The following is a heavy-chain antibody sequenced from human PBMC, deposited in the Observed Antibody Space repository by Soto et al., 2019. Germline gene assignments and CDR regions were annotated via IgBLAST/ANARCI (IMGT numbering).Heavy chain of an antibody. CDR1: GFSFSTYG. D-gene: IGHD6-13*01. CDR3: SRTDYSSSLYYFHS. Sequence: GGSLRLSCEASGFSFSTYGMLWVRQPPGKGLEWVSFISHDGSNKYYADSVKGRFTISRDNSKNTLFVQMDNLRAEDTVIYYCSRTDYSSSLYYFHSWGQGTLVTVSS. V-gene: IGHV3-30*03. J-gene: IGHJ4*02. CDR2: ISHDGSNK.